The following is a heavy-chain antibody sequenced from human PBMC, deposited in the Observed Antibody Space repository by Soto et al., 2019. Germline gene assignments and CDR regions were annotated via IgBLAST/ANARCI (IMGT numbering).Heavy chain of an antibody. D-gene: IGHD4-17*01. Sequence: QVQLQESGPGLVKPSETLSLTCTVSGGSISSYYWSWIRQPAGKGLEWIGRIYTSGRTNYNPSLKSRVTMSVDTSKNQFSLKLGSVTAADTAVYYCARWGDYGGNSKYYFDYWGQGTLVTVSS. V-gene: IGHV4-4*07. CDR2: IYTSGRT. J-gene: IGHJ4*02. CDR3: ARWGDYGGNSKYYFDY. CDR1: GGSISSYY.